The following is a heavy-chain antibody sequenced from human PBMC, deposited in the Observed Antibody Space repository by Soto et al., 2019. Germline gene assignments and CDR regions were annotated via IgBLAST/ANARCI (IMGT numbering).Heavy chain of an antibody. J-gene: IGHJ6*02. CDR2: IYWDDDK. Sequence: QITLKESGPTLVKPTQTLTLTCTFSGFSLNTGGLGVGWIRQPPGKALEWLALIYWDDDKRYSPSLKSRLSITKDTSNNQVVLTMTNMDPVDTATYYCTHSRCGRDCLRSYSSHYYYGMDVWGPGTTVTVSS. CDR1: GFSLNTGGLG. D-gene: IGHD2-21*02. CDR3: THSRCGRDCLRSYSSHYYYGMDV. V-gene: IGHV2-5*02.